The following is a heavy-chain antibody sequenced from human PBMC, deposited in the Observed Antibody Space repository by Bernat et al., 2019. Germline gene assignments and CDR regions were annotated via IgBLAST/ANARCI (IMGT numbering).Heavy chain of an antibody. CDR1: GFTFSSYA. Sequence: QVQLVESGGGVVQPGRSLRLSCAASGFTFSSYAMHWVRQAPGKGLEWVAVISYDGSNKYYADSVKGRFTTSRDNSKNTLYLQMNSLRAEDTAVYYCAREITIAARPADYWGQGTLVTVSS. J-gene: IGHJ4*02. CDR2: ISYDGSNK. D-gene: IGHD6-6*01. V-gene: IGHV3-30*01. CDR3: AREITIAARPADY.